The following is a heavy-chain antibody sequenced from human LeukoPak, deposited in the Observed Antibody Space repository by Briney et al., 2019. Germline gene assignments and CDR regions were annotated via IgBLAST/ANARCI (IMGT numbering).Heavy chain of an antibody. CDR1: GFTFSSYA. D-gene: IGHD5-18*01. J-gene: IGHJ4*02. V-gene: IGHV3-23*01. CDR3: AKEEYSYGHPTRLDY. Sequence: PGGSLRLSCAASGFTFSSYAMSWVRQAPGKGLGWVSAISGSGGSTYYADSVKGRFTISRDNSKNTLYLQMNSLRAEDTAVYYCAKEEYSYGHPTRLDYWGQGTLVTVSS. CDR2: ISGSGGST.